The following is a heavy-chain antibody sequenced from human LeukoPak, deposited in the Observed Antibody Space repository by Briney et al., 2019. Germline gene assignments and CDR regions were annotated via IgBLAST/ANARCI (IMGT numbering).Heavy chain of an antibody. CDR2: INHSGST. V-gene: IGHV4-34*01. Sequence: SETLSLTCAVYGGSFSGYYWSWIRQPPGKGLEWIGEINHSGSTNHNPSLKSRVTISVDTSKNQFSLKLSSVTAADTAVYYCARGLPRIAARFWTDYWGQGTLVTVSS. CDR1: GGSFSGYY. CDR3: ARGLPRIAARFWTDY. D-gene: IGHD6-6*01. J-gene: IGHJ4*02.